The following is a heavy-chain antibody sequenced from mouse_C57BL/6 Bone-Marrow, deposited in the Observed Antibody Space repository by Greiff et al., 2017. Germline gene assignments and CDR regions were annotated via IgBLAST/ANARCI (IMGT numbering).Heavy chain of an antibody. CDR1: GFNIKDYY. CDR2: IGPEDGDT. J-gene: IGHJ1*03. D-gene: IGHD1-1*01. V-gene: IGHV14-1*01. CDR3: TPITTVVARYWYFDV. Sequence: VQLQQSGAELVRPGASVKLSCTASGFNIKDYYMHWVKQSPEQGLAWIGRIGPEDGDTEYASKYQGKGTMTADTSSNTAYMQLSSLTSEDTAVYYCTPITTVVARYWYFDVWGTGTTVTVSS.